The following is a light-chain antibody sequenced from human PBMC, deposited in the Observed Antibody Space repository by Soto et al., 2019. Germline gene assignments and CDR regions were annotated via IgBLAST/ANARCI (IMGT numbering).Light chain of an antibody. CDR1: QDISNY. Sequence: DIQMTQSPSSLSASVGDRVTITCQASQDISNYLNWYQQKPGKAPKLLIYDASNLETGVPSRFSGSGSGTDFTFTISSLHPEDIATYYCQQYDNIPYTFGQGTKVEIK. CDR3: QQYDNIPYT. J-gene: IGKJ2*01. V-gene: IGKV1-33*01. CDR2: DAS.